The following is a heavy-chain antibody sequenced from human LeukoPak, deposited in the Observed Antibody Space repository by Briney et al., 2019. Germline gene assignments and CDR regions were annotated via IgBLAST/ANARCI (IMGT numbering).Heavy chain of an antibody. J-gene: IGHJ5*02. V-gene: IGHV4-34*01. D-gene: IGHD2-2*01. CDR3: ARRHIVVVPAAMRANWFDP. CDR1: GGSFSGYY. Sequence: PSETLSLTCAVYGGSFSGYYWSWIRQPPGKGLEWIGEINHSGSTNYNPSLKSRVTISVDTSKNQFSLKLSSVTAADTAVYYCARRHIVVVPAAMRANWFDPWGREPWSPSPQ. CDR2: INHSGST.